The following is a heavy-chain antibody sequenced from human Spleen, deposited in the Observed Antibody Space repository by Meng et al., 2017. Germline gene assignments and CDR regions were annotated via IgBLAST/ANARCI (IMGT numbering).Heavy chain of an antibody. V-gene: IGHV3-15*01. CDR1: GFTFSNAD. Sequence: VHLVECVAGLLQSVGSIALSCEGSGFTFSNADMTWVRQVPGKRLEWVGRIKSKPDGETTYYAAPVKGRFTISRDDSKNTVYLQMNSLKTEDTAVYYCTGHIDYWGQGTLVTVSS. CDR2: IKSKPDGETT. J-gene: IGHJ4*02. CDR3: TGHIDY.